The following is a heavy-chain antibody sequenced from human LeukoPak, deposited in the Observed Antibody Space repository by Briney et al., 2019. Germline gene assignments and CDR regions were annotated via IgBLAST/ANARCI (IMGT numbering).Heavy chain of an antibody. V-gene: IGHV4-30-4*01. CDR2: IYYSGST. CDR1: GGSISSGDYY. Sequence: PSETLSLTCTVSGGSISSGDYYWSWIRQPPGKGLEWIGYIYYSGSTYYNPSLKSRVTMSVDTSKNQFSLKLTSVTAADTAVYYCARDSVVKGLYYFDYWGQGTLVTVSS. J-gene: IGHJ4*02. D-gene: IGHD2/OR15-2a*01. CDR3: ARDSVVKGLYYFDY.